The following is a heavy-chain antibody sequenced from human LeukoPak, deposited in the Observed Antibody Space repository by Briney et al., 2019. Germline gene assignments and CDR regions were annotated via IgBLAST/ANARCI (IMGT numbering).Heavy chain of an antibody. V-gene: IGHV3-21*01. J-gene: IGHJ3*02. CDR1: GFTFSSYW. CDR3: AAEWLVWAAFDI. D-gene: IGHD6-19*01. Sequence: GGSLRLSCAASGFTFSSYWMSWVRQAPGKGLEWVSSISSSSSYIYYADSVKGRFTISRDNAKNSLYLQMNSLRAEDTAVYYCAAEWLVWAAFDIWGQGTMVTVSS. CDR2: ISSSSSYI.